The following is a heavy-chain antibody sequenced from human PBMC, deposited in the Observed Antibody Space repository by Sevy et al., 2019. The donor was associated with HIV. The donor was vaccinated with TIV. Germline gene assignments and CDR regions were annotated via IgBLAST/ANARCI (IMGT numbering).Heavy chain of an antibody. CDR1: GGTFSSYG. CDR2: IIPILGTV. CDR3: ARGGGNGWYYFDY. D-gene: IGHD6-19*01. J-gene: IGHJ4*02. V-gene: IGHV1-69*13. Sequence: SVKVSCKASGGTFSSYGISWVRQPPGQGLEWMGGIIPILGTVNYAQKFQGRVTITADESTKTAYMELSSLRSEDTAVYYCARGGGNGWYYFDYWGQETLVTVSS.